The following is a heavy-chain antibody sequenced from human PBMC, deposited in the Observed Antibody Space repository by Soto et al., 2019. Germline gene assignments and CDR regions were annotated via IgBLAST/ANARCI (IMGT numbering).Heavy chain of an antibody. Sequence: EVQLVESGGGLVQPGGSLKLSCAASGFTFSDSTLHWVRQVSGKGLEWIGRIRSKANNYATTYSASGTGRFTISRDDSNNTAYLQMNSLKTEDTAGYYCPRHRLEWYWFDTWGRGTLVIVSS. J-gene: IGHJ5*02. CDR1: GFTFSDST. V-gene: IGHV3-73*02. D-gene: IGHD3-3*01. CDR3: PRHRLEWYWFDT. CDR2: IRSKANNYAT.